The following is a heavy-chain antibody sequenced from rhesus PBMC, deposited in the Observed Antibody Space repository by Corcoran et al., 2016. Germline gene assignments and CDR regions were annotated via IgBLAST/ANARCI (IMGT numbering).Heavy chain of an antibody. J-gene: IGHJ6*01. CDR1: GDSIISGYA. V-gene: IGHV4-127*01. CDR3: ASGLNYGAPNFGLDS. Sequence: QVQLKESGPGLVKPSETLSLTCTVSGDSIISGYAWSWIRQPPGKGLEWIGNNGGDYNPTHKRRVTLSKDTSKNQCALNMPSVTAADTAVYYCASGLNYGAPNFGLDSWGQGVVVTVSS. CDR2: NGG. D-gene: IGHD1-26*01.